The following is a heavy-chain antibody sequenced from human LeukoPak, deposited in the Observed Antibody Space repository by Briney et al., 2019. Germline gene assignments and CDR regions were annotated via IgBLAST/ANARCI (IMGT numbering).Heavy chain of an antibody. V-gene: IGHV1-18*01. CDR3: ARDLVAAAAGTRYLYYYYYGMDV. CDR1: GYTFTSYG. D-gene: IGHD6-13*01. J-gene: IGHJ6*02. Sequence: ASVKVSCKASGYTFTSYGISWVRRAPGQGLEWMGWIGAYNGNTNYAQKLQGRVTMTTDTSTSTAYMELRSLRSDDTAVYYCARDLVAAAAGTRYLYYYYYGMDVWGQGTTVTVSS. CDR2: IGAYNGNT.